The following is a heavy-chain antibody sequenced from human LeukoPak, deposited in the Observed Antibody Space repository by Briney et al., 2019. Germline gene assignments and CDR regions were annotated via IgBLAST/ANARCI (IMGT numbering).Heavy chain of an antibody. CDR2: INPNSGGA. J-gene: IGHJ6*02. D-gene: IGHD1-1*01. CDR3: ARDQRNDLFVYFYGMDV. V-gene: IGHV1-2*02. CDR1: GYRFTGYY. Sequence: ASVKVSCKASGYRFTGYYLRWVRQAPGQGLEWMGRINPNSGGAKYAQKFQDRITMTRDTSISTAYMDLSRLTSDDTAVYYCARDQRNDLFVYFYGMDVWGPGTTVTVSS.